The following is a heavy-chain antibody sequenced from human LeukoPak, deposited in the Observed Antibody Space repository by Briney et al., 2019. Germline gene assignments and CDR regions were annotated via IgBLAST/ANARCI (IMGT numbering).Heavy chain of an antibody. D-gene: IGHD3-22*01. CDR3: ASRQYYYDSSGYSDDY. CDR1: GYTFTSYD. V-gene: IGHV1-8*01. CDR2: MNPNSGNT. J-gene: IGHJ4*02. Sequence: ASVKVSCKASGYTFTSYDINWVRQATGQGLEWMGWMNPNSGNTGYAQKFQGRVTMTRNTSISTVYMELSSLRSEDTAVYYCASRQYYYDSSGYSDDYWGQGTLVTVPS.